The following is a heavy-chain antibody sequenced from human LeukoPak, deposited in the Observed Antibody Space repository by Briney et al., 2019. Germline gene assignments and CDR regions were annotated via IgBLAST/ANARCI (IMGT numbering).Heavy chain of an antibody. CDR2: INSDGSST. J-gene: IGHJ4*02. V-gene: IGHV3-74*01. CDR1: GFTFSSYC. D-gene: IGHD3-22*01. CDR3: ARDQYYYDSSGYSRHFDY. Sequence: PGGSLRLSCAASGFTFSSYCMHWVRQAPGKGLVWVSRINSDGSSTSYADSVKGRFTISRDNAKNTLYLQMNSLRAEDTAVYYCARDQYYYDSSGYSRHFDYWGQGTLVTVSS.